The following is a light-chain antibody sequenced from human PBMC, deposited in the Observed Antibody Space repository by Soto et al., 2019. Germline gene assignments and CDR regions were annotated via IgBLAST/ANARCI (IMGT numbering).Light chain of an antibody. Sequence: EVVMTQSPATLSVSPGERATLSCRASQSVGTFLAWYQQRPGQAPRLLIHGASTRASGIPARCSGSGSGTEFTLTISSLQSEDFAVYYCQQYNNWPPLTFGAGTKVEI. CDR2: GAS. V-gene: IGKV3-15*01. CDR1: QSVGTF. J-gene: IGKJ4*01. CDR3: QQYNNWPPLT.